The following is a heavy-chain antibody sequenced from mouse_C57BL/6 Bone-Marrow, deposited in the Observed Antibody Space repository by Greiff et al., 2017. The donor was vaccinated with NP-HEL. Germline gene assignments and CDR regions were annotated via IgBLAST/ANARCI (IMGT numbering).Heavy chain of an antibody. D-gene: IGHD2-2*01. V-gene: IGHV1-69*01. CDR3: ASGGDGYDEFAY. CDR2: IDPSDSYT. CDR1: GYTFTSYW. Sequence: QVQLQQPGAELVMPGASVKLSCKASGYTFTSYWMHWVKQRPGQGLEWIGEIDPSDSYTNYNQKFKGKSTLTVDKSSSTAYKQLSSLTSEESAVYYCASGGDGYDEFAYWGQGTLVTVSA. J-gene: IGHJ3*01.